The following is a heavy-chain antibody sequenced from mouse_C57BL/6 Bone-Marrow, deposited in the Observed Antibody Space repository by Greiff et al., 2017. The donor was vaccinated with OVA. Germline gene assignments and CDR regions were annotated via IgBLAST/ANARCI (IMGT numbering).Heavy chain of an antibody. CDR2: IYPRSGNT. CDR3: ARNYGSSYGFAY. CDR1: GYTFTSYG. D-gene: IGHD1-1*01. J-gene: IGHJ3*01. Sequence: VKLQESGAELARPGASVKLSCKASGYTFTSYGISWVKQRTGQGLEWIGEIYPRSGNTYYNEKFKGKAKLTADKSSSTAYMELRSLTSEDSAVYFCARNYGSSYGFAYWGQGTLVTVSA. V-gene: IGHV1-81*01.